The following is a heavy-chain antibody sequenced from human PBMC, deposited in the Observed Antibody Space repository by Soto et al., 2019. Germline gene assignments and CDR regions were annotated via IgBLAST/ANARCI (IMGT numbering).Heavy chain of an antibody. J-gene: IGHJ6*02. Sequence: ASVKVSCKASGYTLTGYYMHWVRQAPGQGLEWMGWINPNSGGTNYAQKFQGRVTMTRDTSISTAYMELSRLRSDDTAVYYCARDVPYYDSSGYGYYYYGMDVWGQGTTVTVSS. V-gene: IGHV1-2*02. CDR3: ARDVPYYDSSGYGYYYYGMDV. D-gene: IGHD3-22*01. CDR2: INPNSGGT. CDR1: GYTLTGYY.